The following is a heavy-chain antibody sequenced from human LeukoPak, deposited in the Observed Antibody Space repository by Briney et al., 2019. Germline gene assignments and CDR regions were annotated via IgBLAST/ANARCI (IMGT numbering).Heavy chain of an antibody. Sequence: GGSLRLSCAASGFTFSSYPMHWVRQAPGKGLEWVSVISYDGSNKYYADSVKGRFTISRDNSKNTLYLQINSLRGEDTAVYYCAKGESITSAWFDSWGQGTLVTVSS. D-gene: IGHD5-24*01. J-gene: IGHJ5*01. CDR1: GFTFSSYP. CDR3: AKGESITSAWFDS. CDR2: ISYDGSNK. V-gene: IGHV3-30-3*01.